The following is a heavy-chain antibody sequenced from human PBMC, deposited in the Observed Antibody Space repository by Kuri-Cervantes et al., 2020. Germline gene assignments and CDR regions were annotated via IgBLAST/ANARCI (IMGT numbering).Heavy chain of an antibody. CDR3: ARDRDDFWSGYSPSFDY. J-gene: IGHJ4*02. CDR2: ISSSGSTI. Sequence: GGSLRLSCAASGFTFSDHYMDWVRQAPGKGLEWVSYISSSGSTIYYADSVKGRFTISRDNAKNSLYLQMNSLRAEDTAVYYCARDRDDFWSGYSPSFDYWGQGTLVTVSS. CDR1: GFTFSDHY. D-gene: IGHD3-3*01. V-gene: IGHV3-11*01.